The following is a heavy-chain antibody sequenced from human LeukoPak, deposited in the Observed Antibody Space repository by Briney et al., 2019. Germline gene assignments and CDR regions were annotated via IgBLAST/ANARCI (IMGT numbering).Heavy chain of an antibody. CDR3: ASFRDYSNCN. V-gene: IGHV3-21*01. J-gene: IGHJ4*02. CDR2: ISSRSSYI. CDR1: GFTFSSYS. D-gene: IGHD4-11*01. Sequence: GGSLRLSCAAPGFTFSSYSMNWVRQAPRKGLEWVSFISSRSSYIYYADSVKGRFTISRDNANNSLYLHMNSLRAEDTAVYYCASFRDYSNCNWGQGTLVTVSS.